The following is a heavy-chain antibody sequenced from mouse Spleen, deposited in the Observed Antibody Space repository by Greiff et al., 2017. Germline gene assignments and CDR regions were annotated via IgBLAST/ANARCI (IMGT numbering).Heavy chain of an antibody. CDR1: GFTFSSYA. Sequence: EVKLVESGGGLVKPGGSLKLSCAASGFTFSSYAMSWVRQTPEKRLEWVATISSGGSYTYYPDSVKGRFTISRDNAKNTLYLQMSSLRSEDTAMYYCARHRESFDYWGQGTTLTVSS. CDR3: ARHRESFDY. D-gene: IGHD3-1*01. J-gene: IGHJ2*01. V-gene: IGHV5-9-3*01. CDR2: ISSGGSYT.